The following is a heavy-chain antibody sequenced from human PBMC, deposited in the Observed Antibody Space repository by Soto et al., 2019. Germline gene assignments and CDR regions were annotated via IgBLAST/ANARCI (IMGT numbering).Heavy chain of an antibody. CDR1: GGSISIYY. Sequence: SETLSLTCTVSGGSISIYYWSWIRQPPGKGLEWIEYIYYSGSTNYNPSLKSRVTISVDTSKNQFSLKLSSVTAADTAVYYCARDIAAAGGYNWFDPRGQGTLVTVSS. J-gene: IGHJ5*02. V-gene: IGHV4-59*01. CDR3: ARDIAAAGGYNWFDP. CDR2: IYYSGST. D-gene: IGHD6-13*01.